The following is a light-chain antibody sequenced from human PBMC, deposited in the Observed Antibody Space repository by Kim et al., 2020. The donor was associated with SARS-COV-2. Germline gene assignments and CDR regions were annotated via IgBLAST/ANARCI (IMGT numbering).Light chain of an antibody. CDR1: QSVSSY. J-gene: IGKJ2*01. Sequence: EIVLTQSPGTLSLSPGERATLSCRASQSVSSYLAWYQQRHGQAPRLLIYDASSRATGIPDRFSGSGSGTDFTLTISRLESEDFAVYYCQQYGSSPTFGQGTKLEI. CDR2: DAS. CDR3: QQYGSSPT. V-gene: IGKV3-20*01.